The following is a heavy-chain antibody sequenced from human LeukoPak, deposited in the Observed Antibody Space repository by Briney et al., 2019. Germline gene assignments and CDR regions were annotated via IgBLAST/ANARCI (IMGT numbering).Heavy chain of an antibody. Sequence: GASVKVSCKVSGYTLTELSMHWVRQAPGKGLEWMGGFDPEDGETIYAQKFQGRVTMTEDTSTDTAYMELSSLRSEDTAVYYCATDLRLGLRFLEWSYWGQGTLVTVSS. CDR2: FDPEDGET. D-gene: IGHD3-3*01. CDR1: GYTLTELS. V-gene: IGHV1-24*01. J-gene: IGHJ4*02. CDR3: ATDLRLGLRFLEWSY.